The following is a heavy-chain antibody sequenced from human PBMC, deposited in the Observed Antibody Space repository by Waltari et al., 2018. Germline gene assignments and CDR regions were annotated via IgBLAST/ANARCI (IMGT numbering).Heavy chain of an antibody. CDR3: ARDPHDFWSGYYHYYYGMDV. CDR1: GFTFSSYE. V-gene: IGHV3-48*03. D-gene: IGHD3-3*01. Sequence: EVQLVESGGGLVQPGGSLRLSRAASGFTFSSYEMHWVRQAPGKGTVWVSYISSSGSTIYYADSVKGRFTISRDNAKNSLYLQMNSLRAEDTAVYYCARDPHDFWSGYYHYYYGMDVWGQGTTVTVSS. CDR2: ISSSGSTI. J-gene: IGHJ6*02.